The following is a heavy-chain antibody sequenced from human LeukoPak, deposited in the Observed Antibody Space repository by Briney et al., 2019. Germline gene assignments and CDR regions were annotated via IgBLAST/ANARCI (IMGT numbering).Heavy chain of an antibody. CDR2: IYYSGST. CDR3: GVLRYFGPTRYYFDY. J-gene: IGHJ4*02. D-gene: IGHD3-9*01. V-gene: IGHV4-34*01. CDR1: GGSFSGYY. Sequence: PSETLSLTCAVYGGSFSGYYWSWIRQPPGKGLEWIGSIYYSGSTYYNPSLKSRVTISVDTSKNQFSLKLSSVTAADTAVYYCGVLRYFGPTRYYFDYWGQGTLVTVSS.